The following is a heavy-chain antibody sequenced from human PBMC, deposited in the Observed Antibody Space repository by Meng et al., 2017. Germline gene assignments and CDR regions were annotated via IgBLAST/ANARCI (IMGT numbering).Heavy chain of an antibody. CDR3: ARDLGWVLFDY. D-gene: IGHD3-3*01. Sequence: SCKASGYTFTGYYMHWVRQSPGKGLEWISRIVSDGGITTYADSVKGRFTISRDNAKNTLYLQMNSLGAEDTAVYYCARDLGWVLFDYWGQGALVTVSS. CDR2: IVSDGGIT. J-gene: IGHJ4*02. CDR1: GYTFTGYY. V-gene: IGHV3-74*01.